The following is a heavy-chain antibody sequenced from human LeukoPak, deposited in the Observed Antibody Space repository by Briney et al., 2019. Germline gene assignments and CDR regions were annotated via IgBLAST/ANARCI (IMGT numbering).Heavy chain of an antibody. CDR3: AGSIAVAGTHAFDI. J-gene: IGHJ3*02. CDR1: GYTFTSYG. Sequence: GASVKVSCKASGYTFTSYGISWVRQAPGQGPEWMGWISAYNGNTNYAQKLQGRVTMTTDTSTSTAYMELRSLRPDDTAVYYCAGSIAVAGTHAFDIWGQGTMVTVSS. V-gene: IGHV1-18*01. D-gene: IGHD6-19*01. CDR2: ISAYNGNT.